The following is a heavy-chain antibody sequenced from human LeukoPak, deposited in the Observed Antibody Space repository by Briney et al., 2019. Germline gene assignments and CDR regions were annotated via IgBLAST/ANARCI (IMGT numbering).Heavy chain of an antibody. CDR3: AREPEARGLNWFDP. CDR1: GFTFSSYS. Sequence: GGSLRLSCTASGFTFSSYSMNWVRQAPGKGLEWVSYISGSGTSIYDADSVKGRFTISRDNAKNALYLQMSSLRVEDTAVYYCAREPEARGLNWFDPSGQGTLVTVSS. V-gene: IGHV3-48*04. CDR2: ISGSGTSI. J-gene: IGHJ5*02. D-gene: IGHD3/OR15-3a*01.